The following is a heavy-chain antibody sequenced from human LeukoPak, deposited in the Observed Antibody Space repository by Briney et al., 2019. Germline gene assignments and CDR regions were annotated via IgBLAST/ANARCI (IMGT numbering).Heavy chain of an antibody. D-gene: IGHD2-8*01. J-gene: IGHJ5*02. Sequence: PSETLSLTCAVYGGSFSGYYWSWIRQPPGKGLEWIGEINHSGSTNYNPSLKSRVTISVGTSKNQFSLKLSSVTAADTAVYYCARGGNGFDPWGQGTLVTVSS. CDR1: GGSFSGYY. V-gene: IGHV4-34*01. CDR3: ARGGNGFDP. CDR2: INHSGST.